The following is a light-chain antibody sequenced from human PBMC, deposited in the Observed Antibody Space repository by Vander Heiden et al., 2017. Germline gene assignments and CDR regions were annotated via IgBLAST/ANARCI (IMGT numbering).Light chain of an antibody. V-gene: IGKV2-30*02. CDR3: MQGTHWPYT. J-gene: IGKJ2*01. CDR1: QSLVHSDGNTY. Sequence: DAVMTQSPHSLPVSLGQPAPISCRSSQSLVHSDGNTYLNWFHQRPGQSARRLIYKVSNRDSGVPDRFSGSGSGTNFTLKISRVEAEDVGVYYCMQGTHWPYTFGQGTNLEI. CDR2: KVS.